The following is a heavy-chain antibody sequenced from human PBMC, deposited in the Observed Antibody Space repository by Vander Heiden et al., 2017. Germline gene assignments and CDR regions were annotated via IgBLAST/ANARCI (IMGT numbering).Heavy chain of an antibody. CDR1: AFTFSDHY. V-gene: IGHV3-72*01. CDR2: IRNKAHSYAT. CDR3: VRVWGVSWGNHWLDP. J-gene: IGHJ5*02. D-gene: IGHD3-16*01. Sequence: EVQLVESGVVLVQPGGSLRLSCAASAFTFSDHYMDWVRKAPGKGLGWVGRIRNKAHSYATEYAASVKGRFSISRDDSKNSLYLQMNSLKTEDTAVYYCVRVWGVSWGNHWLDPWGQGTLVTVSS.